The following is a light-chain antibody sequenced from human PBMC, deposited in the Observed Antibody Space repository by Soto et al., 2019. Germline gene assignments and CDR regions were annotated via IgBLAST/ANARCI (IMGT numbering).Light chain of an antibody. CDR2: YVS. V-gene: IGKV1-39*01. J-gene: IGKJ4*01. Sequence: DIQMTQSPSSLSASVGDRVTISCRASQTISTYLHWYQHKPGRAPRLLIIYVSTLQSGVPARFRGSGSETEFTLTITYLQPEDFATYYCQQGYSIHALTFGGGTKVELK. CDR1: QTISTY. CDR3: QQGYSIHALT.